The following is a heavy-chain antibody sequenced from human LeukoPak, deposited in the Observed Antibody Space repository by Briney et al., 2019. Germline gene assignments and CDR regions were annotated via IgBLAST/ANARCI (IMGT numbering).Heavy chain of an antibody. J-gene: IGHJ5*02. CDR2: IYYSGST. V-gene: IGHV4-59*01. CDR1: GGSISSYY. Sequence: PSETLSLTCTVSGGSISSYYWSWIRQPPGKGLEWIGYIYYSGSTNYNPSLKSRVTISVDTSKNQFSLKLSSVTAADTAVYYCARDRYSSSWMAGWNWFDPWGQGTLVTVSS. CDR3: ARDRYSSSWMAGWNWFDP. D-gene: IGHD6-13*01.